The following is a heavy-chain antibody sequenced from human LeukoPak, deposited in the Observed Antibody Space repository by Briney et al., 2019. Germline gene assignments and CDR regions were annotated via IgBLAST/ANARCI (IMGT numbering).Heavy chain of an antibody. J-gene: IGHJ5*02. D-gene: IGHD5-24*01. CDR1: GGSVRSYY. CDR2: TYYSGST. Sequence: SETLSLTCPVSGGSVRSYYWSWLRQPPGKGLEWIGHTYYSGSTNYNPSLKSRVTISVDTSKNQFSLKLNSVTAADTAVYYCARHDGMAKTWGQGTLVTVSS. CDR3: ARHDGMAKT. V-gene: IGHV4-59*08.